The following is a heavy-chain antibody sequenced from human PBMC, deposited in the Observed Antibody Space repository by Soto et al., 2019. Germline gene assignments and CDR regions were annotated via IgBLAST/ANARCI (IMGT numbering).Heavy chain of an antibody. V-gene: IGHV1-18*01. CDR1: GYTFTNSG. CDR3: AASVNYDATDYYFFDY. Sequence: ASVKVSCKTSGYTFTNSGITWVRQAPGQGLEWMGWISAKNGNPNYAQNLQGRVTMTIDTSTTTAYMELRSLRSDDTAVYYCAASVNYDATDYYFFDYWGQGTLVTVSS. D-gene: IGHD3-22*01. CDR2: ISAKNGNP. J-gene: IGHJ4*02.